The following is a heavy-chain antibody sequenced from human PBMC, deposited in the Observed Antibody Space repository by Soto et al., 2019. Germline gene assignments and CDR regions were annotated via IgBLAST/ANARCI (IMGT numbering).Heavy chain of an antibody. J-gene: IGHJ3*02. CDR3: ARGGSSDWQVALDI. CDR2: IHDSGST. D-gene: IGHD6-19*01. Sequence: SETLSLTCAVYGESFSGYYWSWIRQPPGKGLEWIGEIHDSGSTNYNPSLRSRVSISVDMSKNQFSLRLSSVTAADTAVYYCARGGSSDWQVALDIWGQGTMVTVSS. V-gene: IGHV4-34*01. CDR1: GESFSGYY.